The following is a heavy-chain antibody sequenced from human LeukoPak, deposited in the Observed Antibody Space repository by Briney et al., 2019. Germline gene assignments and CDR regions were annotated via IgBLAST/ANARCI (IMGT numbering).Heavy chain of an antibody. D-gene: IGHD6-13*01. CDR2: IYYSGGT. Sequence: SETLSLTCTVSGGSISSYYWSWIRQPPGKGLEWIGDIYYSGGTNYNPSLKSRVTISVDTSKNQFSLKLSSVTAADTAVYYCARHGSSSWYINLILYYFDYWGQGTLVTVSS. CDR1: GGSISSYY. V-gene: IGHV4-59*08. J-gene: IGHJ4*02. CDR3: ARHGSSSWYINLILYYFDY.